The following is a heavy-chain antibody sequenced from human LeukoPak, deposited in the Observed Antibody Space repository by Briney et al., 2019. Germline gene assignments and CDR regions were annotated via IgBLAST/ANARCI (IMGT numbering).Heavy chain of an antibody. CDR3: ARVPETYYYDSSGIMDV. CDR2: IYYSGST. V-gene: IGHV4-30-4*01. D-gene: IGHD3-22*01. CDR1: GGSISSGDYY. J-gene: IGHJ6*02. Sequence: SQTLSLTCTVSGGSISSGDYYWSWIRQPPGKGLEWIGYIYYSGSTYYNPSLKSRVTISVDTSKNQFPLKLSSVTAADTAVYYCARVPETYYYDSSGIMDVWGQGTTVTVSS.